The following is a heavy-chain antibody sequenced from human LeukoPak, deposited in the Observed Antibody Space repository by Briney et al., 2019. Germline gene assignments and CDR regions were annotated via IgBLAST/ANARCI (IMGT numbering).Heavy chain of an antibody. J-gene: IGHJ5*01. Sequence: GGSLRLSCAASGFTFSSYEMNWVRQAPGKGLEWVSYISSSGSTIYNADSVKGRFTISRDNAKNSLYLQMNSLRAEDTAVYYCARYWSPLDSWGQGTLVTVSS. V-gene: IGHV3-48*03. D-gene: IGHD2-15*01. CDR3: ARYWSPLDS. CDR1: GFTFSSYE. CDR2: ISSSGSTI.